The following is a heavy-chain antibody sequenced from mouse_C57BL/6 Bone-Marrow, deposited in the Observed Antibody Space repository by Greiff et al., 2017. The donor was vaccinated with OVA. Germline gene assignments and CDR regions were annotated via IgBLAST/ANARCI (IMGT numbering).Heavy chain of an antibody. V-gene: IGHV5-16*01. Sequence: EVMLVESEGGLVQPGSSMKLSCTASGFTFSDYYMAWVRQVPEKGLEWVANINYDGSSTYYLDSLKSRFIISRDNAKNILYLQMSSLKSEDTATYYCARSSFYYPDYWGQGTTLTVSS. CDR1: GFTFSDYY. D-gene: IGHD1-1*01. CDR3: ARSSFYYPDY. J-gene: IGHJ2*01. CDR2: INYDGSST.